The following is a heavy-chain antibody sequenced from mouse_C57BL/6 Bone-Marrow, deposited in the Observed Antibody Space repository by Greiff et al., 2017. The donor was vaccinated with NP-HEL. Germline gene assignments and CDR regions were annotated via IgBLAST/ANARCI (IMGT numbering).Heavy chain of an antibody. CDR2: ISDGGSYT. CDR1: GFTFSSYA. J-gene: IGHJ3*01. CDR3: ARGTHRFAY. D-gene: IGHD5-1*01. Sequence: EVQRVESGGGLVKPGGSLKLSCAASGFTFSSYAMSWVRQTPEKRLEWVATISDGGSYTYYPDNVKGRFTISRDNAKNNLYLQMSHLKSDDTAMYYCARGTHRFAYWGQGTLVTVSA. V-gene: IGHV5-4*01.